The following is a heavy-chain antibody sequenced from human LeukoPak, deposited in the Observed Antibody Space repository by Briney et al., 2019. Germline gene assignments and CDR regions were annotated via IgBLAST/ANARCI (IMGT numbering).Heavy chain of an antibody. J-gene: IGHJ4*02. D-gene: IGHD2-15*01. Sequence: GGSLRLSCVASGFTFSSRDWMTWVRQAPGKGLEWVANIKQDGSEKNYVDSVKGRFTISRDTSKNTLFLQMNNLRAEDTAVYFCAKDLFRWSFDHWGQGNLVTVSS. CDR2: IKQDGSEK. CDR1: GFTFSSRDW. V-gene: IGHV3-7*03. CDR3: AKDLFRWSFDH.